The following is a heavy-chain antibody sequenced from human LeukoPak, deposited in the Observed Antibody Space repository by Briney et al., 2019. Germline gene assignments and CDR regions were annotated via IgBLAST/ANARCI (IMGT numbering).Heavy chain of an antibody. D-gene: IGHD3-22*01. J-gene: IGHJ4*02. V-gene: IGHV3-11*04. CDR1: GFTFSDYY. CDR2: ISSSGSTI. CDR3: AREGSIYYYDSSGYYNY. Sequence: GGSLRLSCAASGFTFSDYYMSWIRQAPGKGLEWVSYISSSGSTIYCADSVKGRFTISRDNAKNSLYLQMNSLRAEDTAVYYCAREGSIYYYDSSGYYNYWGQGTLVTVSS.